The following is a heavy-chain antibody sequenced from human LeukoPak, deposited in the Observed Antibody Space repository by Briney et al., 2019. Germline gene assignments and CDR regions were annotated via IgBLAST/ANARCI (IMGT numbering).Heavy chain of an antibody. CDR1: GGTFISYA. D-gene: IGHD3-10*01. J-gene: IGHJ4*02. CDR3: ARASVRGVYFDY. Sequence: ASVKVSCKASGGTFISYAISWVRQAPGQGLEWMGRIIPILGIANYAQKFQGRVTITADKSTSTAYMELSSLRSEDTAVYYCARASVRGVYFDYWGQGTLVTVSS. V-gene: IGHV1-69*04. CDR2: IIPILGIA.